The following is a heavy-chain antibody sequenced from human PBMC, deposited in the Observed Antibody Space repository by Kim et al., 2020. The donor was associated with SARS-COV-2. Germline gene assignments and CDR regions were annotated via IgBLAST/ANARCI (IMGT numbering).Heavy chain of an antibody. V-gene: IGHV1-3*01. D-gene: IGHD2-15*01. J-gene: IGHJ6*02. Sequence: FQDRCTVTRETSASTAYMELSSLRSEDTAVYYCARSPRSGGPYYYAMDVWGQGTTVTVSS. CDR3: ARSPRSGGPYYYAMDV.